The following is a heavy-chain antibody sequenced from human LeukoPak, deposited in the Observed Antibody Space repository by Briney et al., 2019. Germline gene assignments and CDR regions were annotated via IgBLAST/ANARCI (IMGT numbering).Heavy chain of an antibody. CDR3: AKIGAVAGHFDY. D-gene: IGHD6-19*01. J-gene: IGHJ4*02. CDR1: GFTFSRYG. Sequence: GGPLRLSCAASGFTFSRYGMHWVRQAPGKGLEWVAFIRYDGTDKYYADSVKGRFTISRDNSRNTLYLQMNSLRAEDTAVFYCAKIGAVAGHFDYWGQGTLVTVSS. V-gene: IGHV3-30*02. CDR2: IRYDGTDK.